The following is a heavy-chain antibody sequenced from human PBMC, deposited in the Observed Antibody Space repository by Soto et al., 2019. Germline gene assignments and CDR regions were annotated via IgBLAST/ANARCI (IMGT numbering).Heavy chain of an antibody. J-gene: IGHJ4*02. CDR3: ARGLSRSYWDLLHFPPPDY. V-gene: IGHV3-23*01. CDR2: IRGSGGDT. CDR1: GFTFSSYS. Sequence: QLGGSLSLSCAPSGFTFSSYSMNWVRQAPGKGLEWVSAIRGSGGDTYYVDSVKGRFTISRDNSKNTLYLQMNSLLAEDTALYYCARGLSRSYWDLLHFPPPDYWGQGTLVTVSS. D-gene: IGHD1-26*01.